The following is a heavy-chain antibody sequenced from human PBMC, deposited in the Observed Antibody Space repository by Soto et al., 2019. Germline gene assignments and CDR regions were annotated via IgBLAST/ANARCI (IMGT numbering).Heavy chain of an antibody. CDR2: TYYRSKWNV. D-gene: IGHD2-8*01. J-gene: IGHJ5*02. CDR1: GDSVSSNSVA. V-gene: IGHV6-1*01. Sequence: SQTLSLTCAISGDSVSSNSVAWDWIRQSPSRGLEWLGRTYYRSKWNVDYAAAVKSRITISPDTSKNQFSLQLNSVTPEDTAVYYCARATHGAHWFDPWGQGTLVTVSS. CDR3: ARATHGAHWFDP.